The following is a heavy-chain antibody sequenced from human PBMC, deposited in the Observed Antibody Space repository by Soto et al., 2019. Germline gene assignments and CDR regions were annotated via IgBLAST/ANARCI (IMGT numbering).Heavy chain of an antibody. J-gene: IGHJ4*02. V-gene: IGHV1-58*01. Sequence: SVKVSCKASGFTFTSSAVQWVRQARGQRLEWIGWIVVGSGNTNYAQKFQERVTITRDMSTSTAYMELSSLRSEDTAVYYCAADPTYYDILTGYYRFDYWGQGTLVTVSS. CDR3: AADPTYYDILTGYYRFDY. CDR1: GFTFTSSA. D-gene: IGHD3-9*01. CDR2: IVVGSGNT.